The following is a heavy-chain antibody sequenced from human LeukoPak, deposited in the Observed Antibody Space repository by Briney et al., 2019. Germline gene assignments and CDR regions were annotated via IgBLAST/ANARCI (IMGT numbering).Heavy chain of an antibody. CDR3: VRHVEREYSGHDGFDY. D-gene: IGHD5-12*01. Sequence: SETLSLTCTVSGGSISSYYWSWIRQPPGKGLEWIGYIYYSGSTKYNPSLKTRVTISVDTSKNQFSLRLSSVTAADTAVYYCVRHVEREYSGHDGFDYWGQGTLVTVSS. J-gene: IGHJ4*02. V-gene: IGHV4-59*08. CDR1: GGSISSYY. CDR2: IYYSGST.